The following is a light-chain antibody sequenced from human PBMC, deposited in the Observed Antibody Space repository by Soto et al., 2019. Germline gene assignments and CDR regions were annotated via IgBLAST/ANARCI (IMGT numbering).Light chain of an antibody. CDR3: ISFSSTSTPWV. J-gene: IGLJ3*02. Sequence: QSALTQPASVSGSPGQSITISCAGTRSDIGTYHFVSWYQQHPGKAPKLIIYDVTDRPSGISDRFSASESGNTASLTISGLLADEEADCYCISFSSTSTPWVFGGGTKLTVL. CDR1: RSDIGTYHF. V-gene: IGLV2-14*03. CDR2: DVT.